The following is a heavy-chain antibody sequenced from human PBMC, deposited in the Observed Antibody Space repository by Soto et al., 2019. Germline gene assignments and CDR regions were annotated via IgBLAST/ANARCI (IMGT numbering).Heavy chain of an antibody. Sequence: ASVKVSCKASGYTFNSYGISWVRQAPGQGLEWMGWISAYNGNTNYAQKLQGRVTMTTDTSTSTAYMELRSLRSDDTAVYYCARAGITMVRGVISRWFDPWGQGTLVTVSS. CDR2: ISAYNGNT. V-gene: IGHV1-18*01. D-gene: IGHD3-10*01. CDR3: ARAGITMVRGVISRWFDP. J-gene: IGHJ5*02. CDR1: GYTFNSYG.